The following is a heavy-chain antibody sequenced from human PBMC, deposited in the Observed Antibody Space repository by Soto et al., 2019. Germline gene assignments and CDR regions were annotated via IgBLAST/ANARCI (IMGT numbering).Heavy chain of an antibody. Sequence: GGSLRLSCAASGFTFSNAWMSWVRQAPGKGLEWVGRIKSKTDGGTTDYAAPVKGRFTISRDDSKNTLYPQMNSLKTEDTAVYYCTTDRSGSTVLYYYGMDVWGQGTTVTVSS. CDR3: TTDRSGSTVLYYYGMDV. CDR1: GFTFSNAW. V-gene: IGHV3-15*01. D-gene: IGHD4-17*01. J-gene: IGHJ6*02. CDR2: IKSKTDGGTT.